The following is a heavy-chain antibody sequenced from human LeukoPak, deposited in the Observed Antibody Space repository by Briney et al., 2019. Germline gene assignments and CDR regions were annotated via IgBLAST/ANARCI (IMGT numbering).Heavy chain of an antibody. CDR2: NNHGGST. D-gene: IGHD3-22*01. J-gene: IGHJ3*02. CDR1: GGSFSDHS. V-gene: IGHV4-34*01. Sequence: SETLSLTCAVYGGSFSDHSWIWIRQPPGKGLEWIGENNHGGSTTYNPSLKSRVTISVDTSKNQFSLKLRSVTAADTDVYYCAREKKYYDSSGYDAFDIWGQGTMVTVSS. CDR3: AREKKYYDSSGYDAFDI.